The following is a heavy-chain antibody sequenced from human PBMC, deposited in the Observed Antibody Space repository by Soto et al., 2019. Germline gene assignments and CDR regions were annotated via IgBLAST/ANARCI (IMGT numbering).Heavy chain of an antibody. Sequence: GASGKVSCITSGYTFADHYIHCLRRPPGQGLEWMGWITPFNGNTNYAQKFQDRVTITRDRSMSTAYRELSSLRSEDTAMYYCARSNVVSGAFDTWGQGTMVTVS. D-gene: IGHD2-15*01. CDR2: ITPFNGNT. CDR1: GYTFADHY. J-gene: IGHJ3*02. V-gene: IGHV1-45*02. CDR3: ARSNVVSGAFDT.